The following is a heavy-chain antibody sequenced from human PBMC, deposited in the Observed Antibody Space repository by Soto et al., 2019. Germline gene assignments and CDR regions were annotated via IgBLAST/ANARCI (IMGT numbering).Heavy chain of an antibody. V-gene: IGHV3-23*01. CDR1: GFTFSSYA. J-gene: IGHJ6*02. D-gene: IGHD3-16*01. CDR3: AKADVNKGPRLNYYYGMDV. Sequence: EVQLLESGGGLVQPGGSLRLSCAASGFTFSSYAMSWVHQAPGKGLEWVSAISGSGGSTYYADSVKGRFTISRDNSKNTLYLQMNSLRAEDTAVYYCAKADVNKGPRLNYYYGMDVWGQGTTVTVSS. CDR2: ISGSGGST.